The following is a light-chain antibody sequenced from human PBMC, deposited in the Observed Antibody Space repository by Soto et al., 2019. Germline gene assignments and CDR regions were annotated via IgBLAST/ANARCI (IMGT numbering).Light chain of an antibody. V-gene: IGKV3D-15*01. CDR3: QQHGQWPIT. J-gene: IGKJ5*01. Sequence: EIVVTQSPATLSVSPWEIATLSCRSSQSVNSNYLAWYQQKPGQAPRLLIYGISKRATDIPDRFSGSGSGTEFTLTISSLQPEDFATYYCQQHGQWPITFGQGTRLEI. CDR1: QSVNSN. CDR2: GIS.